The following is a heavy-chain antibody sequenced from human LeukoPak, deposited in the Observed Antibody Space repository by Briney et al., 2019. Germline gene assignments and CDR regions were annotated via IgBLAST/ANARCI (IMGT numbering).Heavy chain of an antibody. CDR2: IYSGGST. CDR1: GFTVSSNY. Sequence: ALTLSCAASGFTVSSNYVSWVRQAPGKGLAWVSVIYSGGSTYYADSVKGRFTISRDNSKNTLYLQMNSLRAEDTAVYYCARSRGYSYGDAFDIWGQGTMVTVSS. CDR3: ARSRGYSYGDAFDI. D-gene: IGHD5-18*01. J-gene: IGHJ3*02. V-gene: IGHV3-53*01.